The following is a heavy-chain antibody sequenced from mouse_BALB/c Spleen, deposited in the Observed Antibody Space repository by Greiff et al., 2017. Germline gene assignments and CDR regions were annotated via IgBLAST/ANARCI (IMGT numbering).Heavy chain of an antibody. CDR1: GYTFTSYG. D-gene: IGHD2-4*01. Sequence: QVQLQQPGAELVRPGVSVKLSCKASGYTFTSYGMHWIKQSPEQGLERIGEINPSNGGTNYNEKFKSKATLTVDKTSSTAYMQHSSLTSEDSAVYYCARAGDDCDDWFAYWGQGTLVTVSA. CDR2: INPSNGGT. J-gene: IGHJ3*01. CDR3: ARAGDDCDDWFAY. V-gene: IGHV1S81*02.